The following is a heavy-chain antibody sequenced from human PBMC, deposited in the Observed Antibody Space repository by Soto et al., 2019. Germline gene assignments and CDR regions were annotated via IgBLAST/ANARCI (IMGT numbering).Heavy chain of an antibody. J-gene: IGHJ5*02. D-gene: IGHD3-16*01. V-gene: IGHV4-59*08. CDR2: IHYTGTI. Sequence: QVQLQQSGPGLVKPSETLSLTCTVSGVSITTSYWSWIRQSPGKGLEWIAYIHYTGTIKYNPSLNTRLTISADTSKNQISLRLASVTAADTAVYYCARLPAVPRSLGWFDPWGQGTLVTVPS. CDR3: ARLPAVPRSLGWFDP. CDR1: GVSITTSY.